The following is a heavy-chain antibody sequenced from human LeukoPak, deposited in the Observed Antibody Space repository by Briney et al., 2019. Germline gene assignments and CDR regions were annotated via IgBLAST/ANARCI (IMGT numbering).Heavy chain of an antibody. D-gene: IGHD2-15*01. Sequence: SVKVSCKASGFTFTSSAMQWVRQARGQRLEWIGWIVVGSGNTNYAQKFQERVTITRDMSTSTANMELNSLRSEDTAVYYCAAGWVCSGGSCYYYFDYWGQGTLVTVSS. J-gene: IGHJ4*02. CDR1: GFTFTSSA. V-gene: IGHV1-58*02. CDR3: AAGWVCSGGSCYYYFDY. CDR2: IVVGSGNT.